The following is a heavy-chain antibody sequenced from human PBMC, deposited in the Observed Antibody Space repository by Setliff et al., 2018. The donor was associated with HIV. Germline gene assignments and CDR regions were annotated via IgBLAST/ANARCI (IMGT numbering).Heavy chain of an antibody. D-gene: IGHD3-3*01. CDR3: ARMESTRPPTGLDF. V-gene: IGHV4-39*01. J-gene: IGHJ4*02. Sequence: PSETLSLTCTVSGGSISSDSSSWTWIRQHPGKGLEWIGTVYYSGTTQYNPSFKSRVTMSVDTSKNQFSLNLTSVTAADTALYYCARMESTRPPTGLDFWGQGTQVTVPQ. CDR2: VYYSGTT. CDR1: GGSISSDSSS.